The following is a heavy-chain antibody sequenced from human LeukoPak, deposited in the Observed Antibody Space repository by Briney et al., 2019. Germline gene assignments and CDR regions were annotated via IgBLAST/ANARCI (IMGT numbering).Heavy chain of an antibody. CDR3: ARASGEWELTLWY. CDR1: GYSISSGYY. J-gene: IGHJ4*02. CDR2: IYHSGST. D-gene: IGHD1-26*01. Sequence: SQNLSLTCTVSGYSISSGYYWGWIRQPPGKGLEWIGSIYHSGSTYYNPSLKSRVTISVDTSKNQFSLKLSSVTAADTAVYYCARASGEWELTLWYWGQGTLVTVSS. V-gene: IGHV4-38-2*02.